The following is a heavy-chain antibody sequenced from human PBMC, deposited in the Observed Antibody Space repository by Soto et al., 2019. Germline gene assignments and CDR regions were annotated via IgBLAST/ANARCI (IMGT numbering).Heavy chain of an antibody. CDR3: ARGPFTIFGVVIIRPYYYYGMDV. CDR2: INHSGST. J-gene: IGHJ6*02. V-gene: IGHV4-34*01. CDR1: GGSFSGYY. D-gene: IGHD3-3*01. Sequence: SETLSLTCAVYGGSFSGYYWSWIRQPPGKGLEWIGEINHSGSTNYNPSLKSRVTISVDTSKNQFSLKLSSVTAADTAVYYCARGPFTIFGVVIIRPYYYYGMDVWGQGTRVNVS.